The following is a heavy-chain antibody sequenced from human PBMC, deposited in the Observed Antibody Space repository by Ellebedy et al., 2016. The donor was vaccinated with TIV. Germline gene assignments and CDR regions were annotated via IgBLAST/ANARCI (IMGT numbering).Heavy chain of an antibody. V-gene: IGHV3-7*03. CDR1: GYTFRSFW. D-gene: IGHD5-12*01. CDR3: ARDLGHSGYDLFDS. CDR2: IKADGSKK. Sequence: GGSLRLSCAPSGYTFRSFWMNWVRQAPGKGLEWVANIKADGSKKYYVDSVKGRFIISRDNAKNSLYLQMNSLRVEDTAVYYCARDLGHSGYDLFDSWGQGTLITVSA. J-gene: IGHJ4*02.